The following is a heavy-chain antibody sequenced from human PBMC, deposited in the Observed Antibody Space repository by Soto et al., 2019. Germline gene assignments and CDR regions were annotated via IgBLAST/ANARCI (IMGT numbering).Heavy chain of an antibody. J-gene: IGHJ4*02. D-gene: IGHD6-6*01. CDR3: AREHLTQLVVDY. Sequence: ASVKGSCKASGYNFMPYGVNWVRQAPGQGLEWMGWINAGNGNTKYSQKCQGRGTITRDTSASTAYMELSSLRPEDTAVSSCAREHLTQLVVDYRGQGTLVPVSS. V-gene: IGHV1-3*01. CDR1: GYNFMPYG. CDR2: INAGNGNT.